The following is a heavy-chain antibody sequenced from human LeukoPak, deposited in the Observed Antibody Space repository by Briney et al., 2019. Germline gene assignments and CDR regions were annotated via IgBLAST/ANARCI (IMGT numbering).Heavy chain of an antibody. CDR3: ARDGGHSDYYDSSGFYPPYNWFDP. CDR1: GYTFTSCA. CDR2: INAGNGNT. V-gene: IGHV1-3*01. Sequence: GASVKVSCKASGYTFTSCAIHWVRQAPGQRLEWMGWINAGNGNTKYSQKFQGRVTITRDTSASTAYMELSGLRSEDTAVYYCARDGGHSDYYDSSGFYPPYNWFDPWGQGTLVTASS. D-gene: IGHD3-22*01. J-gene: IGHJ5*02.